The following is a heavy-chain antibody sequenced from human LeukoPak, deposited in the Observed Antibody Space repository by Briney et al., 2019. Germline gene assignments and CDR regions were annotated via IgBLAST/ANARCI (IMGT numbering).Heavy chain of an antibody. J-gene: IGHJ4*02. CDR1: GFTFSTYN. D-gene: IGHD6-13*01. CDR2: ISSSSSII. V-gene: IGHV3-48*02. Sequence: GGSLRLSCAASGFTFSTYNMNWVRQAPGKGLEWVSYISSSSSIIYYADSVKGRFTISRDNAKNSLYLQMNSLRDEDTAVYYCARWFSAGRGFFDYWGQGILVTVSS. CDR3: ARWFSAGRGFFDY.